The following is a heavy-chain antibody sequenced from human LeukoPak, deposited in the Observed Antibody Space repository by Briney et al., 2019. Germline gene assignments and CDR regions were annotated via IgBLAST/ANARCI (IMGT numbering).Heavy chain of an antibody. CDR3: ARHRPPDIADY. D-gene: IGHD2-15*01. Sequence: SETLSLTCAVYGGSFSGYYWSWIRQPPGKGLEWIGEINHSGSTNYNPSLKSRVTISVDTSKNQFSLKLSSVTAADTAVYYCARHRPPDIADYWGQGTLVTVSS. V-gene: IGHV4-34*01. CDR2: INHSGST. J-gene: IGHJ4*02. CDR1: GGSFSGYY.